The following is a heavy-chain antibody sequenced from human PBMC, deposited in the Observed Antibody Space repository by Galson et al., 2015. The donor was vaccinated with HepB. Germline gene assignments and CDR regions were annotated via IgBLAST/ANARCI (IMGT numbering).Heavy chain of an antibody. V-gene: IGHV4-34*01. Sequence: SETLSLTCAVYGGSFSGYYWSWISQPPGKGLEWMGEINHSGSTNYNPSPKSRVTISVDTSKNQFSLKLSSVTAADTAVYYCARYRRERYYYYYYMDVWGKGTTVTVSS. D-gene: IGHD4-11*01. CDR2: INHSGST. CDR1: GGSFSGYY. J-gene: IGHJ6*03. CDR3: ARYRRERYYYYYYMDV.